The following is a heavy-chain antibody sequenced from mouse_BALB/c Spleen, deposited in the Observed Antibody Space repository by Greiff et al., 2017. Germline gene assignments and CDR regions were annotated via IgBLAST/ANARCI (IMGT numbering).Heavy chain of an antibody. CDR3: TRDVRGGYDDEFYFDY. Sequence: EVKVVESGGGLVKPGGSLKLSCAASGFTFSSYTMSWVRQTPEKRLEWVATISSGGSYTYYPDSVKGRFTISRDNAKNTLYLQMSSLKSEDTAMYDWTRDVRGGYDDEFYFDYWGQGTTLTVSS. V-gene: IGHV5-6-4*01. CDR2: ISSGGSYT. J-gene: IGHJ2*01. CDR1: GFTFSSYT. D-gene: IGHD2-14*01.